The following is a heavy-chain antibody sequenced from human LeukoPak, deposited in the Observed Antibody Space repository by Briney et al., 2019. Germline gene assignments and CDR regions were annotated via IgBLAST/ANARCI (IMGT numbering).Heavy chain of an antibody. Sequence: ASVKVSCKVSGYTLTEVSMHWVRQAPGKGLEWMGGFDPEDGETIYAQKFQGRVTMTEDTSTDTAYMELSSLRSEDTAVYYCARPRETLQYSSGWYYDYWGQGTLVTVSS. J-gene: IGHJ4*02. V-gene: IGHV1-24*01. CDR1: GYTLTEVS. CDR2: FDPEDGET. CDR3: ARPRETLQYSSGWYYDY. D-gene: IGHD6-19*01.